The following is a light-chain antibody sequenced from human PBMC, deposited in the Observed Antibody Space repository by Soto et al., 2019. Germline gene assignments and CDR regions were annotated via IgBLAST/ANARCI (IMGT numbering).Light chain of an antibody. CDR2: GAS. J-gene: IGKJ2*01. Sequence: EIVLTQSPGTLSLSPGERATLSCRASQSVNSKYLAWYQQKPGQAPRLLIYGASSRATGIPDRFSGSGSGTDFTLTISRLEPEDFALYYCQHYGSSVYTFGQGTKVEIK. V-gene: IGKV3-20*01. CDR3: QHYGSSVYT. CDR1: QSVNSKY.